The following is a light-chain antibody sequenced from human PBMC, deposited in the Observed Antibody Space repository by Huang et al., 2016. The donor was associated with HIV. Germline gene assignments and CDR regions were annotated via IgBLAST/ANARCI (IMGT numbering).Light chain of an antibody. Sequence: DIQMTQSPPSLSASAGDRVTITCRASESIGTFLNWYQQRPGKAPKLLIYRASTLQSWVPSRFSGRGSGTAFTLTISSLQPEDSATYYCQQSYTSPGEFTFGPGTKVEMK. J-gene: IGKJ3*01. CDR1: ESIGTF. CDR2: RAS. V-gene: IGKV1-39*01. CDR3: QQSYTSPGEFT.